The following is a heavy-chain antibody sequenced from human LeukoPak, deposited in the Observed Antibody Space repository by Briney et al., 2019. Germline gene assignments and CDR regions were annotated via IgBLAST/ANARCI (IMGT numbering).Heavy chain of an antibody. J-gene: IGHJ6*02. Sequence: GGSLRLSCAASGFTFSSYGIHWVRQAPGKGLEWVAFIWYDGSNKYYADSVKGRFTISRDNSKNTLYLQMNSLRAEDTAVYYCGRGYYGDYGYGMDVWGQGATVTVSS. CDR2: IWYDGSNK. CDR3: GRGYYGDYGYGMDV. V-gene: IGHV3-33*01. D-gene: IGHD4-17*01. CDR1: GFTFSSYG.